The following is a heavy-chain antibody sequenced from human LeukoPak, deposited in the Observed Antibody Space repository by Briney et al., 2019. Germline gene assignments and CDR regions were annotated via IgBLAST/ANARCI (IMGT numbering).Heavy chain of an antibody. CDR2: IDRDGVT. CDR1: GFIFTKYD. D-gene: IGHD1-14*01. Sequence: GGSLRLSCAASGFIFTKYDMHWVRHVTGRGLEWVSGIDRDGVTYYSDSVKGRFTMFRENGENSVYLQLNSLRAEDTAVYYCARDTPAPDRDYYYYMDVWGKGTTVTVSS. J-gene: IGHJ6*03. CDR3: ARDTPAPDRDYYYYMDV. V-gene: IGHV3-13*01.